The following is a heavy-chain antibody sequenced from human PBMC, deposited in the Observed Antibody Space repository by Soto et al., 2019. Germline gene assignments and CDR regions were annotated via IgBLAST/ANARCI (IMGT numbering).Heavy chain of an antibody. Sequence: ASVKVSCKASGYTFTSYGISWVRQAPGQGLEWMGWISAYNGNTNYAQKLQGRVTMTTDTSTSTAYVELRSLRSDDTAVYYCARSPRHYYYGSGSYAFDIWGQGTMVTVSS. V-gene: IGHV1-18*01. CDR2: ISAYNGNT. CDR3: ARSPRHYYYGSGSYAFDI. J-gene: IGHJ3*02. CDR1: GYTFTSYG. D-gene: IGHD3-10*01.